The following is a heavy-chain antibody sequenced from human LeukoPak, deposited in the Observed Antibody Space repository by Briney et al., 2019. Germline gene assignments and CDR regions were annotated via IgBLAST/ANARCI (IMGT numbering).Heavy chain of an antibody. D-gene: IGHD1-1*01. CDR3: AKGKRYPDY. V-gene: IGHV3-7*03. CDR2: LNLDGSDK. J-gene: IGHJ4*02. CDR1: GFTFSESW. Sequence: SGGSLRLSCVVSGFTFSESWMSWVRQAPGKGLGWVASLNLDGSDKYYVDSVKGRFTISRDNAKNSLYLQMDSLRVEDTAVYYCAKGKRYPDYWGQGTLVTVSS.